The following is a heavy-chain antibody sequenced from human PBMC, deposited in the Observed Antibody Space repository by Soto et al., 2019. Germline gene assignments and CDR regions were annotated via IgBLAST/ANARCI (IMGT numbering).Heavy chain of an antibody. D-gene: IGHD6-19*01. CDR2: IYYSGST. CDR1: GGSISSYY. V-gene: IGHV4-59*01. J-gene: IGHJ4*02. CDR3: ARRKVSSSGWYSSFDY. Sequence: SETLSLTCTVSGGSISSYYWSWIRQPPGKGLEWIGYIYYSGSTNYNPSLKSRVTISVDTSKNQFSLKLSSVTAADTAVYYCARRKVSSSGWYSSFDYWGQGTLVTV.